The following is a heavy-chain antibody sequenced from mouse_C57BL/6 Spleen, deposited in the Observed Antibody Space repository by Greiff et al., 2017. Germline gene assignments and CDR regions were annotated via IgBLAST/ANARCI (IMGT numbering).Heavy chain of an antibody. CDR2: INPSTGGT. D-gene: IGHD2-3*01. V-gene: IGHV1-42*01. J-gene: IGHJ2*01. CDR3: ASYDGYYGY. CDR1: GYSFTGYY. Sequence: EVQVVESGPELVKPGASVKISCKASGYSFTGYYMNWVKQSPEKSLEWIGEINPSTGGTTYNQKFKAKATLTVDKSSSTAYMQLKSLTSEDSAVYYCASYDGYYGYWGQGTTLTVSS.